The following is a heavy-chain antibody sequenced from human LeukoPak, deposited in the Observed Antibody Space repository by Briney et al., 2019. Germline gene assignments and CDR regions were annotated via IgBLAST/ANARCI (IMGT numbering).Heavy chain of an antibody. V-gene: IGHV4-61*02. Sequence: PSQTLSLTCTVSGGSISSGSYYWSWIRQPAGKGLEWIGRIYTSGSTNYNPSLKSRVTISVDTSKNQFSLKLSSVTAADTAVYYCARDLAWFDYWGQGTLVTVSS. J-gene: IGHJ4*02. D-gene: IGHD3/OR15-3a*01. CDR3: ARDLAWFDY. CDR1: GGSISSGSYY. CDR2: IYTSGST.